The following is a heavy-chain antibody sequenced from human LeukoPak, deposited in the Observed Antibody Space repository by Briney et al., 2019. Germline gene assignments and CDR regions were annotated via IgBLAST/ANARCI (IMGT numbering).Heavy chain of an antibody. D-gene: IGHD4/OR15-4a*01. Sequence: PGGSLRLSCAASGFTFSSYAMSWVRQAPGKGLEWVSAISGSGGSAYYADSVKGRFTISRDNSKNTLYLQMNSLRAEDTAVYYCAKEPEWGLWKYYFDYWGQGTLVTVSS. CDR2: ISGSGGSA. J-gene: IGHJ4*02. V-gene: IGHV3-23*01. CDR1: GFTFSSYA. CDR3: AKEPEWGLWKYYFDY.